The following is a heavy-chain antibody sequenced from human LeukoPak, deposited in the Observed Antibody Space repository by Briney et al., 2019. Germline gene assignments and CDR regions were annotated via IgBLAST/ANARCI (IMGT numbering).Heavy chain of an antibody. CDR3: ARSKTSWYGMGFDY. D-gene: IGHD6-13*01. Sequence: GASVKVSCRASGGTFSSYAISWVRQAPGQGLEWMGGIIPIFGTANYAQKFQGRVTITADESTSTAYMELSNLRSEDTAAYYCARSKTSWYGMGFDYWGQGTLVTVSS. CDR1: GGTFSSYA. CDR2: IIPIFGTA. V-gene: IGHV1-69*13. J-gene: IGHJ4*02.